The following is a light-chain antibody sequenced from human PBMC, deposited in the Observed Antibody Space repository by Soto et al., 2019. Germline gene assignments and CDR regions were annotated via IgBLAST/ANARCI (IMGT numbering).Light chain of an antibody. CDR1: SSDVGGYTY. V-gene: IGLV2-14*01. CDR2: DVS. Sequence: QSALTQPASVSGSPGQSITISCAGISSDVGGYTYVSWYQQHPGKAPKLMIYDVSNRPSGISNRFSGSKSGNTASLTISGLQAEDEADYYCTSYTSSSTPYVFGGGTKLTVL. CDR3: TSYTSSSTPYV. J-gene: IGLJ1*01.